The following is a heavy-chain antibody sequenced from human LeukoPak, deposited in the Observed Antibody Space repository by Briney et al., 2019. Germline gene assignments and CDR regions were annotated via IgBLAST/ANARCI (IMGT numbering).Heavy chain of an antibody. CDR3: ITPLPYSAQ. D-gene: IGHD2-21*01. CDR1: GFTFSKAY. J-gene: IGHJ4*02. Sequence: RGSRRLSCAASGFTFSKAYMSWVRQAPGKGLEWVGCIKPKTDGETTEYAAPVKDRFSISRDDSKSMMYLQMNSLKTKDTAAYYCITPLPYSAQGGQGTLVTVS. V-gene: IGHV3-15*07. CDR2: IKPKTDGETT.